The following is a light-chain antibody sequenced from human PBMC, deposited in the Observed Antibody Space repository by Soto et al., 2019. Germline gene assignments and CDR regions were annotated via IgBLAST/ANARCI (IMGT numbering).Light chain of an antibody. CDR3: QQYGCSSWT. CDR2: GAS. Sequence: EIVLTQSPGTLSLSPGERATLSCRASQSVSSSYLAWYQQKSGQAPRLLIYGASNRATGIPDRFSGSGSGTDFPLTISRLEPEDFAVYYCQQYGCSSWTFGEGTKVEIK. CDR1: QSVSSSY. J-gene: IGKJ1*01. V-gene: IGKV3-20*01.